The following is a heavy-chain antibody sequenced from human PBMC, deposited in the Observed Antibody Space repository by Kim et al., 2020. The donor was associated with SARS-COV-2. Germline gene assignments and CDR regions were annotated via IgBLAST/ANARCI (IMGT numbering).Heavy chain of an antibody. D-gene: IGHD2-2*01. V-gene: IGHV3-11*03. Sequence: GGSLRLSCAASGFTFSDYYMSWIRQAPGKGLEWVSYISSSSSYTNYADSVKGRFTISRDNAKNSLYLQMNSLRAEDTAVYYCARFVVVPAAGEYYFDYWGQGTLVTVSS. CDR2: ISSSSSYT. J-gene: IGHJ4*02. CDR3: ARFVVVPAAGEYYFDY. CDR1: GFTFSDYY.